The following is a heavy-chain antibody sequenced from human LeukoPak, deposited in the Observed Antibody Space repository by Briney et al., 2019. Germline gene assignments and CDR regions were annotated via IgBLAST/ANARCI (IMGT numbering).Heavy chain of an antibody. Sequence: ASVKVSCKASGYTFTGYYMHWVRQAPGQGLEWMGWINPNSGGTNYAQKLQGRVTMTRDTSISTAYMELSRLRSDDTAVYYCARDTGTTRGVYYYYYMDVWGKGTTVTVSS. CDR1: GYTFTGYY. CDR3: ARDTGTTRGVYYYYYMDV. J-gene: IGHJ6*03. CDR2: INPNSGGT. V-gene: IGHV1-2*02. D-gene: IGHD1-7*01.